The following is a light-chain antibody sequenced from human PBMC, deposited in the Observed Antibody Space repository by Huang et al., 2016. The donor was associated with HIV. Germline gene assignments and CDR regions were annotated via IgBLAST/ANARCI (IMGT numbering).Light chain of an antibody. V-gene: IGKV1-39*01. J-gene: IGKJ2*01. CDR2: AAS. CDR3: QQSYNTPRT. CDR1: LSISSH. Sequence: DIQMTQSPSSLSASVGDRVTITCRASLSISSHLNWYQQKPGKAPNLLIYAASSLQSGVPSRFSGSGSGTDFTLTISSLQPEDFATYYCQQSYNTPRTFGQGTNLEIK.